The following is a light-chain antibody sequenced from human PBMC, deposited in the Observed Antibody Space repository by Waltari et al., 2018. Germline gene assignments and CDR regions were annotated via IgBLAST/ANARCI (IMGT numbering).Light chain of an antibody. V-gene: IGLV2-11*01. Sequence: QSALTQPRSVSGSPGQSVTISCTGTSSDVGGSYFVSWYQQHPGKAPKLLIYDVSKRPSGVPDHFSGSKSGNTASLTISGLQAEDEADYFCCSYAGAYTLGVFGTGTKVTVL. CDR1: SSDVGGSYF. CDR3: CSYAGAYTLGV. CDR2: DVS. J-gene: IGLJ1*01.